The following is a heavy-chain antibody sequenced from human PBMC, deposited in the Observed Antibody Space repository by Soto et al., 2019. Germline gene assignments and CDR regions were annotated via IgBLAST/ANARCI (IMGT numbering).Heavy chain of an antibody. V-gene: IGHV4-34*01. Sequence: KPXETLSLTCAVYGGSFSGYYWSWIRQPPGKGLEWIGEINHSGSTNYNPSLKSRVTISVDTSKNQFSLKLSSVTAADTAVYYCARQRIMITFGGVIVIPYYYYGMDVWGQGTTVTVSS. CDR3: ARQRIMITFGGVIVIPYYYYGMDV. CDR1: GGSFSGYY. J-gene: IGHJ6*02. CDR2: INHSGST. D-gene: IGHD3-16*02.